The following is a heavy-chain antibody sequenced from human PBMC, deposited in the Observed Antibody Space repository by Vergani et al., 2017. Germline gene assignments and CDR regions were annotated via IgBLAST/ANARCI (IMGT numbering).Heavy chain of an antibody. CDR2: INPNSGGT. Sequence: VQSGDEVKKPGASVKVSCKASGYTFTDYFMHWVRQAPGQGLEWMGWINPNSGGTNYAQKFQGRVTMTRDTSISTAYMELSNLRSDDTAVYYCARVGTSSNRDYFDYWGQGTLVTVSS. J-gene: IGHJ4*02. CDR3: ARVGTSSNRDYFDY. D-gene: IGHD2-2*01. V-gene: IGHV1-2*02. CDR1: GYTFTDYF.